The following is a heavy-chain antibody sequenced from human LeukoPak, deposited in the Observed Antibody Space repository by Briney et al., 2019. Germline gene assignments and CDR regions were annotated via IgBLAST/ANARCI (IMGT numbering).Heavy chain of an antibody. V-gene: IGHV4-39*01. CDR1: GFSLSTSGVG. Sequence: RKSGPTLVKPTQTLTLTCTFSGFSLSTSGVGVGWIRQPPGKELEWIGSLYYNGHTNYNPSLKSRVTMSVDTSKNQFSLNLGSVTAADTAVYYCARLGLQYCDSTTCQKYYLDSWGQGTLVTVSS. J-gene: IGHJ4*02. CDR2: LYYNGHT. D-gene: IGHD2/OR15-2a*01. CDR3: ARLGLQYCDSTTCQKYYLDS.